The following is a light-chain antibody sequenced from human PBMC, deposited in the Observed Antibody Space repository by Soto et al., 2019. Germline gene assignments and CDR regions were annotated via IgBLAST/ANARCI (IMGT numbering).Light chain of an antibody. J-gene: IGLJ2*01. CDR1: SSNIGNNY. CDR3: ATWDRSLRVGV. CDR2: DND. Sequence: QSVLTQPPSVSAAPGQKVTISCSGRSSNIGNNYVFWYEQLPGTAPKLLIYDNDKRPSGIPDRFSGSKSGTSATLGITGLQTGDEADYYCATWDRSLRVGVFGGGTKVTVL. V-gene: IGLV1-51*01.